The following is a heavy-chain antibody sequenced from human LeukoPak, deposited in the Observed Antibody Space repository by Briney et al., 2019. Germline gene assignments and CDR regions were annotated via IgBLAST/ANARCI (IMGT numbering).Heavy chain of an antibody. CDR3: ARYNDYVDY. D-gene: IGHD3-16*01. CDR2: INPSGGSA. V-gene: IGHV1-46*01. CDR1: GYTFTRYY. Sequence: ASVKVSCKASGYTFTRYYMYWVRQAPGQGLEWMGIINPSGGSATYAQKFQGRVGMTRDTSTNTVYMELSSLRSEDTAVYYCARYNDYVDYWGQGTLVTVSS. J-gene: IGHJ4*02.